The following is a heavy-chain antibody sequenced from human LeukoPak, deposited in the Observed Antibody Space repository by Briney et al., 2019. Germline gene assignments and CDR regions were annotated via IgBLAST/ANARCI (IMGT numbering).Heavy chain of an antibody. CDR2: INHSGST. CDR3: ARASAPYYYDSSGYYAAFGAFDI. CDR1: GGPFSGYY. J-gene: IGHJ3*02. D-gene: IGHD3-22*01. Sequence: SETLSLTCAVYGGPFSGYYWSWIRQPPGKGLEWIGEINHSGSTNYNPSLKSRVTISVDTSKNQFSLKLSSVTAADTAVYYCARASAPYYYDSSGYYAAFGAFDIWGQGTMVTVSS. V-gene: IGHV4-34*01.